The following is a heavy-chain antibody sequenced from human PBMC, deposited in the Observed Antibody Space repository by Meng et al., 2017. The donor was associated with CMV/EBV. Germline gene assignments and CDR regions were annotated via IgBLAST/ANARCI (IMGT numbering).Heavy chain of an antibody. CDR1: GGSISSGGYY. J-gene: IGHJ3*02. Sequence: SETLSLTCTVSGGSISSGGYYWGWIRQPPGKGLEWIGSIYYSGSTYYNPSLKSRVTISVDTSKNQFSLKLSSVTAADTAVYYCARRPSIAARPWPFDIWGQGTMVTVSS. CDR2: IYYSGST. D-gene: IGHD6-6*01. V-gene: IGHV4-39*01. CDR3: ARRPSIAARPWPFDI.